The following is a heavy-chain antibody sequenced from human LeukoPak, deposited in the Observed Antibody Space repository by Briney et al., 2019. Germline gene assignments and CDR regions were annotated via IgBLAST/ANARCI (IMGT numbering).Heavy chain of an antibody. CDR2: IYYSGST. D-gene: IGHD3-10*01. Sequence: SETLSLTCTVSGGSISSYYWSWIRQPPGRGLEGVGYIYYSGSTNYNPSLKSGVTISVETSKNELSLKLRSVTAADTAVYYCARVRRYYYGSGRPEDYYMDVWGKGTTVTISS. CDR1: GGSISSYY. J-gene: IGHJ6*03. CDR3: ARVRRYYYGSGRPEDYYMDV. V-gene: IGHV4-59*01.